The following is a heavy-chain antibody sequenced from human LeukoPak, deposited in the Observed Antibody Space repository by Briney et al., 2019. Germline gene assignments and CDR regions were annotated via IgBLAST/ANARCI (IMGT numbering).Heavy chain of an antibody. CDR2: TIPIFGTA. D-gene: IGHD5-18*01. V-gene: IGHV1-69*05. J-gene: IGHJ1*01. Sequence: SSVEVSCKASGGTFSSYAISWVRQAPGQGLEWMGGTIPIFGTANYAQKFQGSITITTDESTSTAYMELSSLRSEDTAVYYCARDLTACQAYLQHWGQGTLVTVSS. CDR3: ARDLTACQAYLQH. CDR1: GGTFSSYA.